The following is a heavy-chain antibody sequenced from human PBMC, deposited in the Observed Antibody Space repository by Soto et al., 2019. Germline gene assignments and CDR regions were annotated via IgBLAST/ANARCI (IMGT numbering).Heavy chain of an antibody. CDR3: ARDREYLRTPGYMDV. CDR2: INWNGGST. D-gene: IGHD3-10*01. CDR1: GFTFSSYS. Sequence: PGGSLRLSCAASGFTFSSYSMSWVRQAPGKGLEWVSGINWNGGSTGYADSVKGRFTISRDNAKNSLYLQMNSLRAEDTALYHCARDREYLRTPGYMDVWGKGTTVTVSS. V-gene: IGHV3-20*01. J-gene: IGHJ6*03.